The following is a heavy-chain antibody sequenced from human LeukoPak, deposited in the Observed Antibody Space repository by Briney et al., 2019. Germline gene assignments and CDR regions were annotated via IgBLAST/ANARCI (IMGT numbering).Heavy chain of an antibody. CDR2: IYNSGST. J-gene: IGHJ3*02. CDR1: GGSISSGSYY. D-gene: IGHD2/OR15-2a*01. CDR3: ARLNRDAFDI. Sequence: SETLSLTCTVSGGSISSGSYYWSWIRQPAGKGREWIGRIYNSGSTNYNPSLKSRVTISVDTSKNQFSLKLSSVTAADTAVYYCARLNRDAFDIWGQGTMVTVSS. V-gene: IGHV4-61*02.